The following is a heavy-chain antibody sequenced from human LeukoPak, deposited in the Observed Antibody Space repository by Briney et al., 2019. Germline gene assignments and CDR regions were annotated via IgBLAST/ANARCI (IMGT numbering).Heavy chain of an antibody. CDR2: IKQDGSEK. Sequence: PGGSLRLSCAASGFTFSSYWMSWVRQAPGKGLEWVANIKQDGSEKYYVDSVKGRFTISRDNAKNSLYLQMNSLRADDTAVYYCARDGLVSMITFGGVIDWGQGTLVTVSS. D-gene: IGHD3-16*02. V-gene: IGHV3-7*01. J-gene: IGHJ4*02. CDR1: GFTFSSYW. CDR3: ARDGLVSMITFGGVID.